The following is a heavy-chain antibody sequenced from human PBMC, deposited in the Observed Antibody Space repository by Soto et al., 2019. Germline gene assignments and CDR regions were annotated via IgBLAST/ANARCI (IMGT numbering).Heavy chain of an antibody. Sequence: QLQLVQSGAEVKKPGSSVRVSCKASGGTFSSYAISWVRQAPGQGLEWMGGIIPIFGTENYAQKFQGRVTSTADESTSTAYMELSSLRSEDTAVYYCARDRIAGSKYYYGMDVWGQGTTVTVSS. D-gene: IGHD6-13*01. CDR1: GGTFSSYA. V-gene: IGHV1-69*01. J-gene: IGHJ6*02. CDR3: ARDRIAGSKYYYGMDV. CDR2: IIPIFGTE.